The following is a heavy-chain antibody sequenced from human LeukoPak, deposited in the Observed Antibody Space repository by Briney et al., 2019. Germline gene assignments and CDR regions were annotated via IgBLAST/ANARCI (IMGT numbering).Heavy chain of an antibody. CDR3: ARLQVTKYLDY. D-gene: IGHD2-21*02. CDR2: ISSSSSTI. Sequence: GGSLRLSCAASGFTFSSYSMNWVRQAPGKGLEWVSYISSSSSTIYYADSVKGRFTISRDNAKNSLYLQMNSLRAEDTAVYYCARLQVTKYLDYWGQGTLVTVSS. J-gene: IGHJ4*02. CDR1: GFTFSSYS. V-gene: IGHV3-48*04.